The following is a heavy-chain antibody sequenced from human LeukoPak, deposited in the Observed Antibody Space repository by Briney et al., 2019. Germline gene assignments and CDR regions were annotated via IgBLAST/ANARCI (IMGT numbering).Heavy chain of an antibody. CDR1: GFTSSNAW. V-gene: IGHV3-11*04. CDR3: ARDLHFVIFDY. Sequence: GGSLRLSCAASGFTSSNAWMSWVRQAPGKGLEWVSYISSSGSTIYYADSVKGRFTISRDNAKNSLYLQMNSLRAEDTAVYYCARDLHFVIFDYWGQGTLVTVSS. CDR2: ISSSGSTI. D-gene: IGHD3-16*02. J-gene: IGHJ4*02.